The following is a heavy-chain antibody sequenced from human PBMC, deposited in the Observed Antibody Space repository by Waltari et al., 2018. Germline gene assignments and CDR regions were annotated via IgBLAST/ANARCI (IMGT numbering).Heavy chain of an antibody. J-gene: IGHJ4*02. V-gene: IGHV1-8*01. CDR3: ARGYPFSFYGSGTYYNVYDY. D-gene: IGHD3-10*01. CDR2: MNPNSGNT. Sequence: QVQLVQSGAEVKKPGASVKVSCRASGYTFTSYVINWVRQATGQGLEWMGWMNPNSGNTDYAQKFQGRVTMTRNTSISTAYMELSSLRSEDTAVYYCARGYPFSFYGSGTYYNVYDYWGQGTLVTVSS. CDR1: GYTFTSYV.